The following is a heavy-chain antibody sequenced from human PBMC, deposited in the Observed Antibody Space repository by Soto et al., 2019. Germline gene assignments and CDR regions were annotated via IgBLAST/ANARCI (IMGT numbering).Heavy chain of an antibody. Sequence: QVQLVQSGAEVKKPGASVRVSCEASGYTFTSYGISWVRQAPGQGLEWMGWISVYSGSTNYAQKLKGRVTMTTDRSTRTVYMELRSLRSDDTAVYDCARDSWGLAVPDYHYYAMDVWGQGTTVTVS. CDR1: GYTFTSYG. CDR3: ARDSWGLAVPDYHYYAMDV. D-gene: IGHD6-19*01. V-gene: IGHV1-18*04. CDR2: ISVYSGST. J-gene: IGHJ6*02.